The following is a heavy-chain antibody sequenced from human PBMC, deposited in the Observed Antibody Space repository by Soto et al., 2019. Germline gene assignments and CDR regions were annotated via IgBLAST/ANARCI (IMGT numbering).Heavy chain of an antibody. CDR3: AGSIFGVVHDAFDI. CDR1: GGTFSSYA. CDR2: IIPIFGTA. Sequence: SVKVSCKASGGTFSSYAISWVRQAPGQGLEWMGGIIPIFGTANYAQKFQGRVTITADESTSTAYMELSSLRSEDTAVYYCAGSIFGVVHDAFDIWGQGTMVTVSS. V-gene: IGHV1-69*13. J-gene: IGHJ3*02. D-gene: IGHD3-3*01.